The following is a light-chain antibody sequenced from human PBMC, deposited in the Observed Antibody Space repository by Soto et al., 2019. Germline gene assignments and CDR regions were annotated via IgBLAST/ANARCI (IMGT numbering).Light chain of an antibody. CDR1: QGISVY. CDR2: AAS. V-gene: IGKV1-27*01. Sequence: DIQMTQSPSSLPASLGDRVTITCRASQGISVYLAWFQQKPGKVPKLLIYAASTLQSGVPSRFSGSGSGTDFTLTISSLQPEDVATYYCQKYNSAPLTFGGGTKVEIK. CDR3: QKYNSAPLT. J-gene: IGKJ4*01.